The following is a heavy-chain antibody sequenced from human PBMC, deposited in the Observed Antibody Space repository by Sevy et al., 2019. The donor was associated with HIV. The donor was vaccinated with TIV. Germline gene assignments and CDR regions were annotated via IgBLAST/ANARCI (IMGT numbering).Heavy chain of an antibody. V-gene: IGHV3-21*01. CDR1: GFTFSSYS. CDR3: ARDLHSTYYYDSSGDPSLSPFDY. CDR2: ISSSSSYI. Sequence: GGSLRLSCAASGFTFSSYSMNWVRQAPGKGLEWVSSISSSSSYIYYADSVKGRFTISRDNAKNSLYLQMNSLRAEDTAVYYCARDLHSTYYYDSSGDPSLSPFDYWGQGTLVTVSS. J-gene: IGHJ4*02. D-gene: IGHD3-22*01.